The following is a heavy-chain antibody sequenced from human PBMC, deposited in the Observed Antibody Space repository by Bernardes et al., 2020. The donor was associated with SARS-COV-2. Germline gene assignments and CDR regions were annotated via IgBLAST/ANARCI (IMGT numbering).Heavy chain of an antibody. V-gene: IGHV4-59*01. CDR1: GGSISSYY. CDR3: ARGGPPPPDYGPTDTRTIAAAPYYFDY. CDR2: IYYSGST. D-gene: IGHD6-13*01. J-gene: IGHJ4*02. Sequence: SENLSLTCTVSGGSISSYYWSWIRQPPGKGLEWIGYIYYSGSTNYNPSLKSRVTISVDTSKNQFSLKLSSVTAADTAVYYCARGGPPPPDYGPTDTRTIAAAPYYFDYWGQGTLVTVSS.